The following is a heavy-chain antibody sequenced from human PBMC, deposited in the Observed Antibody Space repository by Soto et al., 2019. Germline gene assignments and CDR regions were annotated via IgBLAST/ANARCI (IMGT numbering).Heavy chain of an antibody. J-gene: IGHJ4*02. D-gene: IGHD3-10*01. V-gene: IGHV4-34*01. Sequence: QVQLQQWGAGLLKPSETLSLTCAVSGGSFSGFRWSSIRQSPGKGLEWLGEIDHSGITIYNPSLERRVTISLDTSKNQFSLELNAVTAADTAVYYCARRTLSMIRGAFDFWGQGTLVTVSS. CDR1: GGSFSGFR. CDR2: IDHSGIT. CDR3: ARRTLSMIRGAFDF.